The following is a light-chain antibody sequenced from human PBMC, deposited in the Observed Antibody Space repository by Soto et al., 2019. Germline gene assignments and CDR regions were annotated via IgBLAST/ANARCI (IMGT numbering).Light chain of an antibody. CDR1: RSVSNNY. Sequence: EIVLTQSPGTLSLSPGERGTLSCMASRSVSNNYLAWYQQKPGQATRLLIYGASNRATGIPDRFSGSGSGTDFTLTISRLEPEDFAVYYCQQYGSSGTFGQGTKVDIK. J-gene: IGKJ1*01. CDR2: GAS. V-gene: IGKV3-20*01. CDR3: QQYGSSGT.